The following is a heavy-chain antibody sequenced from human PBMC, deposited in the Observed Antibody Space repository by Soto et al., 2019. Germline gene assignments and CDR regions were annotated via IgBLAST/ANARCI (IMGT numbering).Heavy chain of an antibody. CDR1: GFTFSSYA. J-gene: IGHJ6*03. CDR3: ALNTYCSGGSCYYHYYYYMDV. D-gene: IGHD2-15*01. CDR2: ISGSGGST. Sequence: EVQLLESGGGLVQPGGSLRLSCAASGFTFSSYAMSWVRQAPGKGLEWVSAISGSGGSTYYADSVKGRFTISSDNSKNTLYLQMNSLRAEDTAVYYCALNTYCSGGSCYYHYYYYMDVWGKGTTVTVSS. V-gene: IGHV3-23*01.